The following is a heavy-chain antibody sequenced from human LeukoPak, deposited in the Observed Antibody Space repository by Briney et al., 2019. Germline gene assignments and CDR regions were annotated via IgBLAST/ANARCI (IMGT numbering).Heavy chain of an antibody. V-gene: IGHV1-2*02. D-gene: IGHD2-2*01. CDR3: ARANFLYCSSSTCLFDY. Sequence: GASVKVSCKASGYTFTDCYMHWVRQAPGQGFEWMGWINPNDGDTNYAQQFQGRVTMTRDTSISTAHMEVSRLRSDDTAVYYCARANFLYCSSSTCLFDYWGQGTLVTVSS. CDR1: GYTFTDCY. CDR2: INPNDGDT. J-gene: IGHJ4*02.